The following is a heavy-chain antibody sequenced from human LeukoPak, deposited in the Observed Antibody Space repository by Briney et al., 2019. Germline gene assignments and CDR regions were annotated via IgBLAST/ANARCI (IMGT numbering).Heavy chain of an antibody. Sequence: GGSLRLSCAASGFIFSSYGMHWVRQAPGKGLEWVAFIRNDGSNKYYADSVKGRFTISRDNSKNTLYLQMNSLRAEDTAVYYCAKEGKVAGRDYCYYYMDVWGKGTTVTVSS. CDR2: IRNDGSNK. CDR3: AKEGKVAGRDYCYYYMDV. CDR1: GFIFSSYG. V-gene: IGHV3-30*02. D-gene: IGHD6-19*01. J-gene: IGHJ6*03.